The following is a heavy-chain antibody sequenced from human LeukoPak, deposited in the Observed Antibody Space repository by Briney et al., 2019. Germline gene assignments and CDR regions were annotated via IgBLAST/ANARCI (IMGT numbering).Heavy chain of an antibody. CDR2: INHSGST. D-gene: IGHD6-19*01. J-gene: IGHJ4*02. Sequence: NASETLSLTCAVYGGSLSGYYWSWIRQPPGKGLEWIGEINHSGSTNYNPSLKSRVTISVDTSKNQFSLRLSSVTAADTAIYYCARAVSGRFDYWGQGTLVTVSS. CDR1: GGSLSGYY. CDR3: ARAVSGRFDY. V-gene: IGHV4-34*01.